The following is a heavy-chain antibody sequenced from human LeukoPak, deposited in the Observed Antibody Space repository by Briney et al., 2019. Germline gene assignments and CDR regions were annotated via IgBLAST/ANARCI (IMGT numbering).Heavy chain of an antibody. Sequence: PSETLSLTCTASGGSISSYYWSWIRQPPGKGLEWIGYIYYSGSTNYNPSLKSRVAISVDTSKNQFSLKLSSVTAADTAVYYCAKTDTAGPTPYYSYGMDVWGQGTTVTVSS. CDR3: AKTDTAGPTPYYSYGMDV. V-gene: IGHV4-59*08. CDR1: GGSISSYY. CDR2: IYYSGST. D-gene: IGHD6-13*01. J-gene: IGHJ6*02.